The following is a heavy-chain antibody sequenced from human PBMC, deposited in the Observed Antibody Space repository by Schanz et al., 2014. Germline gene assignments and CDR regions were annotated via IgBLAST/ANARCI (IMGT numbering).Heavy chain of an antibody. Sequence: EVQLVESGGGLVKPGDSLRLSCAASGFTFSSYTMKWVRQAPGKGLEWVSSISSTSTYLYYADSVKGRFTISRDSARNSLYLQMSSLRAEDTAVYYCAKGQGAVINNWYFDLWGRGTLVTVSS. CDR1: GFTFSSYT. D-gene: IGHD2-21*01. CDR2: ISSTSTYL. J-gene: IGHJ2*01. CDR3: AKGQGAVINNWYFDL. V-gene: IGHV3-21*01.